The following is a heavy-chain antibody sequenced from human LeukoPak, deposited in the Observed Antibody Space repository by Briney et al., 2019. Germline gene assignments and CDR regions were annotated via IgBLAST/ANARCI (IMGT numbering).Heavy chain of an antibody. CDR3: ARVLESATTVSEY. CDR1: GFTYKNYW. Sequence: ETGRGLGRCCRGSGFTYKNYWMTWVRQSPGKWLEWVSNINQGGTVINYVDSVKGRFVISRDNAENSLYLQLNSLREEDTAVYYCARVLESATTVSEYWGKGTLVTVSS. D-gene: IGHD4-11*01. J-gene: IGHJ4*02. V-gene: IGHV3-7*04. CDR2: INQGGTVI.